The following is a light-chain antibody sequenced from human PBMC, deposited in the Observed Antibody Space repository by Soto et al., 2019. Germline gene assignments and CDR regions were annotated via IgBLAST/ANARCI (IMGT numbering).Light chain of an antibody. CDR3: QQYAGSPYT. CDR1: QNIGSSY. J-gene: IGKJ2*01. CDR2: GAS. V-gene: IGKV3-20*01. Sequence: ETVLTQSPGTLSFSPGERATLSCRASQNIGSSYLAWSQQKPGQAPRLLIYGASNRATGIPDRFSGSGSGTDFTLTISSLEPQDSALYYCQQYAGSPYTFGQGTKLEIK.